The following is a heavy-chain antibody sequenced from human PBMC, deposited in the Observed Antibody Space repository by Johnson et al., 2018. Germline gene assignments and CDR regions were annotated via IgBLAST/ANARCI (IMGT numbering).Heavy chain of an antibody. J-gene: IGHJ1*01. CDR3: APGGGIAVAGIQH. CDR1: GFTFSIYG. D-gene: IGHD6-19*01. Sequence: LVESGGGVVQPGXSLRLSCAASGFTFSIYGMHWVRQAPGKGLEWVANIKQDGSEKYDVDSVKGRFTSSRDNSKNTLYLQMNRLRAEDTAVYYCAPGGGIAVAGIQHWGQGTLVTVSS. V-gene: IGHV3-33*08. CDR2: IKQDGSEK.